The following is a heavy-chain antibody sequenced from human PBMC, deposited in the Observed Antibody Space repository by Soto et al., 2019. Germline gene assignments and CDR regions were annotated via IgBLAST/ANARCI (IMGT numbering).Heavy chain of an antibody. V-gene: IGHV4-39*01. CDR3: ARFVLRFLEWFNWFDP. CDR2: IYYSGST. CDR1: GCSISSSSYY. J-gene: IGHJ5*02. Sequence: PSETLSLTCTVSGCSISSSSYYWGWIRQPPGKGLEWIGSIYYSGSTYYNPSLKSRVTISVDTSKNQFSLKLSSVTAADTAVYYCARFVLRFLEWFNWFDPWGQGTLVTVSS. D-gene: IGHD3-3*01.